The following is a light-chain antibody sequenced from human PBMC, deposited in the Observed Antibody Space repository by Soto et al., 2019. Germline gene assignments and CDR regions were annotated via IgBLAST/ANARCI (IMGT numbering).Light chain of an antibody. CDR2: GAS. J-gene: IGKJ4*01. CDR1: QSVYKNF. V-gene: IGKV3-20*01. CDR3: QKYSSSPPT. Sequence: EIVLTQSPGTLSLSPGERATLSCRASQSVYKNFLAWYQQKPGQAPRLLINGASNRATGIPDRFSGSGSGTDFSLTIGRLEPEDFAVYFCQKYSSSPPTFGGGTKVAIK.